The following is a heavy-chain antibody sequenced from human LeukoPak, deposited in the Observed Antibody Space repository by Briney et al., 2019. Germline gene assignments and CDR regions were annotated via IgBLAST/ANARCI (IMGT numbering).Heavy chain of an antibody. CDR1: GFPFSTYD. D-gene: IGHD3-10*01. CDR3: AKGLGTGSVLARPLHY. V-gene: IGHV3-30*18. CDR2: ISSDGYRT. Sequence: GGSLRLSCAASGFPFSTYDMYWVRQAPDKGLQWVAVISSDGYRTDYPDSVRGRFTISGDNFKNTVDLQMISVTAEDTAMYFCAKGLGTGSVLARPLHYWGQGTLVTVSS. J-gene: IGHJ4*02.